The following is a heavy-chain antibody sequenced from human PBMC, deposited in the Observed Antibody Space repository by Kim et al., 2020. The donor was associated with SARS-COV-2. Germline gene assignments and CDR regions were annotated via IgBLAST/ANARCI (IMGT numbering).Heavy chain of an antibody. D-gene: IGHD5-18*01. V-gene: IGHV3-7*03. Sequence: VDCVKGRFTNSRDNAKNSLYLQMNNRGAEDTAVYYCAGAGYGYYYFYGMDVWGQGTTVTVSS. CDR3: AGAGYGYYYFYGMDV. J-gene: IGHJ6*02.